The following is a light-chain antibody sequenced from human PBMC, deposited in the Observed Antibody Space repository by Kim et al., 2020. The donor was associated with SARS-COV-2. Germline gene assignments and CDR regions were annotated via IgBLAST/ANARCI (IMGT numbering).Light chain of an antibody. CDR2: KDS. J-gene: IGLJ3*02. CDR3: QVWDSGSWV. CDR1: NIKTLN. Sequence: SVVLGQTARLTCGGNNIKTLNVHWYRQKPGQAPVLVMSKDSKRPSGIPERFSGSNSGNTATLTISTAQADDEADYYCQVWDSGSWVFGGGTQLTVL. V-gene: IGLV3-9*01.